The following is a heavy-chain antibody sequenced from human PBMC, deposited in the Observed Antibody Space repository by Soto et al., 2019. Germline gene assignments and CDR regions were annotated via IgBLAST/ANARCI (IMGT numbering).Heavy chain of an antibody. J-gene: IGHJ3*01. D-gene: IGHD4-17*01. CDR1: GYTFTSYG. CDR3: ARPYGDYTLFAFDF. CDR2: ISAYNGNT. V-gene: IGHV1-18*01. Sequence: ASVKVSCKASGYTFTSYGISWVRQAPGQGLEWMGWISAYNGNTNYAQKLQGRVTMTTDTSTSTAYMELRSLRSDDTAVYYCARPYGDYTLFAFDFWGQGTMVTVSS.